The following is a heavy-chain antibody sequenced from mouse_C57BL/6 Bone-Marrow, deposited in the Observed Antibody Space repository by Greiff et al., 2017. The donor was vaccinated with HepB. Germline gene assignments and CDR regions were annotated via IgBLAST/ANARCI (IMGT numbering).Heavy chain of an antibody. Sequence: QVQLQQSGAELVRPGTSVKLSCKASGYTFTSYWMHWVKQRPGQGLEWIGVIDPSDSYTNYNQKFKGKATLTVDTSSSTAYMQLSSLTSEDSAVYYCARRITTVVATVDYWGQGTTLTVSS. CDR2: IDPSDSYT. D-gene: IGHD1-1*01. J-gene: IGHJ2*01. CDR3: ARRITTVVATVDY. CDR1: GYTFTSYW. V-gene: IGHV1-59*01.